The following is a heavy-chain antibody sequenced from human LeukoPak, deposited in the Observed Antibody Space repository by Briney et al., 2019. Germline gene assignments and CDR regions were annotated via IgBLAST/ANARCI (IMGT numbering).Heavy chain of an antibody. CDR1: GGSISSYY. CDR3: ARVSQWFGELSRFDY. J-gene: IGHJ4*02. Sequence: PSETLSLTCRVSGGSISSYYWSWIRQPPGKGLEWIGYIYYSGSTNYNPSLKSRVTISVDTSKSQFSLKLSSVTAEDTAVYYCARVSQWFGELSRFDYWGQGTLVTVSS. CDR2: IYYSGST. V-gene: IGHV4-59*01. D-gene: IGHD3-10*01.